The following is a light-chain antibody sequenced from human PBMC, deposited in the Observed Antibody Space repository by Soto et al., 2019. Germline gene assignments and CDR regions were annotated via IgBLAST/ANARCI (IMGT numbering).Light chain of an antibody. V-gene: IGKV3-11*01. CDR2: DAS. Sequence: EIVLTQSSAILSLSPGERVTLSYRASQNVSTYLAWYQQKPGQAPRLLIYDASDRATGIPARFSGSGSGTDFTLTISSPEPEDSAVYYCQQRTNWLTFGPGTKVDIK. CDR3: QQRTNWLT. CDR1: QNVSTY. J-gene: IGKJ3*01.